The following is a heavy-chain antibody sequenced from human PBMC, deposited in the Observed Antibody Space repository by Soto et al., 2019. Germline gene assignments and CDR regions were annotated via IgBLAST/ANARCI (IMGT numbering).Heavy chain of an antibody. D-gene: IGHD3-22*01. V-gene: IGHV4-34*01. J-gene: IGHJ6*02. Sequence: PSETLSLTCAVYGGSFSGYYWSWIRQPPGQGVEWIGEIKHSGSTNYNPSLKSRVTISVDTSKNQFALKLSSVTAADTAVYHCARGTHYRITIIVVVRLGGMDVWGQWTTVTVS. CDR3: ARGTHYRITIIVVVRLGGMDV. CDR1: GGSFSGYY. CDR2: IKHSGST.